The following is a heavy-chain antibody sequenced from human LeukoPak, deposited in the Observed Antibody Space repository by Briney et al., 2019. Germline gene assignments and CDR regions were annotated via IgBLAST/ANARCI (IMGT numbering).Heavy chain of an antibody. CDR1: GYTFTSYY. D-gene: IGHD1-26*01. CDR2: INPSGGST. V-gene: IGHV1-46*01. Sequence: GASVKVSCKASGYTFTSYYMHWVRQAPGQGLEWMGIINPSGGSTSYAQKFQGRVTTTRDTSTSTVYMELSSLRSEDTAVYYCARFPRVGADDYWGQGTLVTVSS. CDR3: ARFPRVGADDY. J-gene: IGHJ4*02.